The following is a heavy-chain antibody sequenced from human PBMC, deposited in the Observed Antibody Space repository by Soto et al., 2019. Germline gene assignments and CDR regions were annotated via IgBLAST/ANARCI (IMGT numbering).Heavy chain of an antibody. CDR2: ISSSGLTT. J-gene: IGHJ5*01. D-gene: IGHD3-10*01. V-gene: IGHV3-48*04. CDR3: ARYGTRGDW. Sequence: GASVKVSCKAPGDTFTSYYLNWVRKSPGKGLEWVSYISSSGLTTYYADFAEGRFTISRDNAKDSLYLHLNSLRVGDTAVYYCARYGTRGDWWGLGTQVTVSS. CDR1: GDTFTSYY.